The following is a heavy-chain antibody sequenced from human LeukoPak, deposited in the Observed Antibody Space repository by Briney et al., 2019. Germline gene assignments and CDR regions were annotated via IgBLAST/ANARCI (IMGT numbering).Heavy chain of an antibody. Sequence: PSETLSLTCTVSGGSISSGGYYWSWIRQHPGKGLEWIGYIYYSGSTYYNPSLKSRVTISVDTSKNQFSLKLSSVTAADTAVYYCAREDIVERAFDIWGQGTMVTVSS. V-gene: IGHV4-31*03. J-gene: IGHJ3*02. CDR1: GGSISSGGYY. D-gene: IGHD5-12*01. CDR2: IYYSGST. CDR3: AREDIVERAFDI.